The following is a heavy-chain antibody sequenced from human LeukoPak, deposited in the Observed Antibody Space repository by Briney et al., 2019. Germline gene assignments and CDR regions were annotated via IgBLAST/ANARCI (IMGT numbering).Heavy chain of an antibody. CDR2: ISAYNGNT. V-gene: IGHV1-18*01. CDR1: GYTLRCYG. D-gene: IGHD3-10*01. Sequence: AGVKDSFMASGYTLRCYGFSWLRPAPAQGREGMGWISAYNGNTNYGQKLQSRLTMTTDTSTSTAYMELRSLRYDDTGVYYCARARYGSGSYDDSFDIWGQGTMVTVSS. J-gene: IGHJ3*02. CDR3: ARARYGSGSYDDSFDI.